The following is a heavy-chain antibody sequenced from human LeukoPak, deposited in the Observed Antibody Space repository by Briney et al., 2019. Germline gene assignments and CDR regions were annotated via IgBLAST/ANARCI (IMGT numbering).Heavy chain of an antibody. CDR3: ARYGSGSYRQFDC. CDR2: IYYSGST. J-gene: IGHJ4*02. V-gene: IGHV4-59*01. D-gene: IGHD3-10*01. CDR1: GXSISSYY. Sequence: PSETLSLTCTVSGXSISSYYWSWIRQPPGKGLEWIGYIYYSGSTNYNPSLKSRVTISVDTSKNQFSLKLSSVTPADTAVYYCARYGSGSYRQFDCWGQGTLVTVSS.